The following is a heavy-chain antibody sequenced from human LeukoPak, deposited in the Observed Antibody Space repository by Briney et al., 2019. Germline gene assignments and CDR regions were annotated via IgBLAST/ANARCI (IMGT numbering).Heavy chain of an antibody. J-gene: IGHJ3*02. Sequence: SETLSLTCTVSGGSISSYYWSWIRQPPGKGLEWIGYIYYSGSTNYNPSLKSRVTISVDTSKNQFSLKLSSVTAADTAVYYCARASLRFRVTATVPHTPWGAFDIWGQGTMVTVSS. V-gene: IGHV4-59*01. CDR1: GGSISSYY. CDR3: ARASLRFRVTATVPHTPWGAFDI. CDR2: IYYSGST. D-gene: IGHD2-21*02.